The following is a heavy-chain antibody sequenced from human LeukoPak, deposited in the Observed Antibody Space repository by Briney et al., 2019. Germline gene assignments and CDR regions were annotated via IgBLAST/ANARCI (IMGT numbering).Heavy chain of an antibody. CDR2: ISYDGSNK. CDR1: GFIFSSYA. V-gene: IGHV3-30-3*01. J-gene: IGHJ6*02. Sequence: GGSLRLSCAASGFIFSSYAMHWVRQAPGKGLEWVAVISYDGSNKYYADSAKGRFTISRDNSKNTLYLQMNSLRAEDTAVYYCARDRMTIFGVVIISDGMDVWGQGTMVTVSS. CDR3: ARDRMTIFGVVIISDGMDV. D-gene: IGHD3-3*01.